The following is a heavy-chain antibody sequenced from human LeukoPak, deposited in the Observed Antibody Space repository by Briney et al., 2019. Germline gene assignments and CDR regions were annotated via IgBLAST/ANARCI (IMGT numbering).Heavy chain of an antibody. CDR2: ISAYNGNT. CDR1: GYTFTSYG. CDR3: ARDPFPYTVTTSYVY. D-gene: IGHD4-17*01. V-gene: IGHV1-18*01. J-gene: IGHJ4*02. Sequence: ASVKVSCKASGYTFTSYGISWVRQAPGQGLEWMGWISAYNGNTNYAQKLQGRVTMTTDTSTSTAYMELRSLRSDDTAVYYCARDPFPYTVTTSYVYWGQGTLVTVSS.